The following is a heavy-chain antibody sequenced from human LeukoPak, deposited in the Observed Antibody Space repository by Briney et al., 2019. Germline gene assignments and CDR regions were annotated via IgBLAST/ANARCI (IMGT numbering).Heavy chain of an antibody. V-gene: IGHV4-59*01. J-gene: IGHJ4*02. D-gene: IGHD3-22*01. CDR1: GGAISSYY. CDR3: ARDRGYYDSSGYLAY. Sequence: SETLSLTCTGSGGAISSYYWSWIRQPPGKGLEWIGYIYYSGSTSYNPSLKSRVNISVDTSKNQFSLKLSSVTAADTAVYYCARDRGYYDSSGYLAYSGQGTLVTVSS. CDR2: IYYSGST.